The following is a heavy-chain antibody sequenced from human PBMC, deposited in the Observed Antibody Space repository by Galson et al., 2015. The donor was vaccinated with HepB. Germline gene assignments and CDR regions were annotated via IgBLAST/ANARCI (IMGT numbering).Heavy chain of an antibody. D-gene: IGHD2-8*02. Sequence: SLRLSCAASGFTFSKAWMRWVRQAPGKGLEWVGRIESKADGGTTDYAAPVKGRFTISRDDSKNTLYLQTNSLKTEDTAVYYCATASYCIGGVCYEFDYWGQGTLVTVSS. J-gene: IGHJ4*02. CDR2: IESKADGGTT. CDR3: ATASYCIGGVCYEFDY. V-gene: IGHV3-15*04. CDR1: GFTFSKAW.